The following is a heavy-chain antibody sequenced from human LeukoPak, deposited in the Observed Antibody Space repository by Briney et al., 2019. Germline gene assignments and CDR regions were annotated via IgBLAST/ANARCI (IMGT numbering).Heavy chain of an antibody. CDR3: ARGGDFWSGYSRGYYMDV. CDR1: GFTVSSNY. D-gene: IGHD3-3*01. J-gene: IGHJ6*03. Sequence: GGSLRLSCAASGFTVSSNYMSWVRQAPGKGLEWVSVIYSCGSTYYADSVKGRFTISRDNSKNTLYLQMNSLRAEDTAVYYCARGGDFWSGYSRGYYMDVWGKGTTVTVSS. CDR2: IYSCGST. V-gene: IGHV3-53*03.